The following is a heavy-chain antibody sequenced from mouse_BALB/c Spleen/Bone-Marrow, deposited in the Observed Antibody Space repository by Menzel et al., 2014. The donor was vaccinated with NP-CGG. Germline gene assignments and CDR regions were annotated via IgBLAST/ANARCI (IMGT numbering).Heavy chain of an antibody. Sequence: VQLKQSGAELVKPGASVKLSCTASGFNIKDTYMHWVKQRPEQGLEWIGRIDPANGNTKYDPKFQGKATITAEPSSNTAYLQLSSMTSEDAAVYYCAGDGAYWGQGTLVTVSA. CDR3: AGDGAY. V-gene: IGHV14-3*02. D-gene: IGHD3-3*01. CDR2: IDPANGNT. J-gene: IGHJ3*01. CDR1: GFNIKDTY.